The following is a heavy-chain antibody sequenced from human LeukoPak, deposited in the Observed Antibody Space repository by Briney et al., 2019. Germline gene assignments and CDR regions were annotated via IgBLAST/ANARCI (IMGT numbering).Heavy chain of an antibody. CDR1: GGSFSGYY. CDR3: ARGKGLLWFGATFDY. Sequence: PSETLYLTCAVYGGSFSGYYWSWIRRPPGKGLEWSGEINHSGSTNYNPSLKSRVTISVDTSKNQFSLKLSSVTAADTAVYYCARGKGLLWFGATFDYWGQGTLVTVSS. V-gene: IGHV4-34*01. J-gene: IGHJ4*02. CDR2: INHSGST. D-gene: IGHD3-10*01.